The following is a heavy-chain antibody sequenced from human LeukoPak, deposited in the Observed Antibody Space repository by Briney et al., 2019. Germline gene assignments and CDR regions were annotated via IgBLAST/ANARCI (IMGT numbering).Heavy chain of an antibody. Sequence: PGGSLRLSCAASGFAFSNYAMSWVRQAPGKGLEWVSAIGDSAFSTYYADSVKGRFTISRDNSKNTLYLQMNSLRAEDTAVYYCAKEGSYRPVPAAFDIWGQGTMVTVSS. CDR1: GFAFSNYA. J-gene: IGHJ3*02. CDR2: IGDSAFST. V-gene: IGHV3-23*01. CDR3: AKEGSYRPVPAAFDI.